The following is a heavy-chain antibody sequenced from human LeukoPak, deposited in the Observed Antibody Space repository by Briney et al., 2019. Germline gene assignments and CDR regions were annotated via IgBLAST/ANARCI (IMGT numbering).Heavy chain of an antibody. J-gene: IGHJ4*02. CDR1: GFTFGSYA. V-gene: IGHV3-23*01. CDR3: ARCPRTNSKEGFDY. D-gene: IGHD2-8*01. CDR2: ISTAGDTT. Sequence: GGSLRLSCAASGFTFGSYAMSWVRQAPGKGLEWVSAISTAGDTTYYGDSVKGRFTISRDNSKNTLYLQMNSLRPEDTAVYYCARCPRTNSKEGFDYWGQGTLVTVSS.